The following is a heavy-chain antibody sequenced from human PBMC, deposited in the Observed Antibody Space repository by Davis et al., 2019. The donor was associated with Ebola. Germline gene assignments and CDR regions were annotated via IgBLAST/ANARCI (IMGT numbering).Heavy chain of an antibody. CDR3: ARAHFPTTSDH. J-gene: IGHJ4*02. CDR2: INPHNGNT. D-gene: IGHD3-3*02. Sequence: ASVKVSCKASGYTFTNYGITWVRQAPGQGLEWMGWINPHNGNTNYAQNVQGRVIMTSDTATTTAYMEVGSLRSDDTAVYYCARAHFPTTSDHWGQGTLVTVSA. V-gene: IGHV1-18*04. CDR1: GYTFTNYG.